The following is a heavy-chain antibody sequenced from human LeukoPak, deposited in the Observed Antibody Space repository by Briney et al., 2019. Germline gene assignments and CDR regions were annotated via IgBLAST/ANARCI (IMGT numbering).Heavy chain of an antibody. J-gene: IGHJ4*02. CDR1: GFTFSSYW. Sequence: PGGSLRLSCAASGFTFSSYWMHWVRQAPGKGLVWVSRINSDGTSTTYADSVKGRFTISRDNAKKTLYLQMSSLRAEDTAVYYCAKDWGYGEAGIDFWGQGTLVTVSS. CDR3: AKDWGYGEAGIDF. V-gene: IGHV3-74*03. D-gene: IGHD6-13*01. CDR2: INSDGTST.